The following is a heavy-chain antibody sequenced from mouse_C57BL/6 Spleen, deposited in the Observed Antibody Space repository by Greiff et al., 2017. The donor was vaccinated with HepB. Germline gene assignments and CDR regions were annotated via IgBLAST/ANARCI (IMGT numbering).Heavy chain of an antibody. V-gene: IGHV14-4*01. Sequence: DVHLVESGAELVRPGASVKLSCTASGFNIKDDYMHWVKQRPEQGLEWIGWIDPENGDTEYASKFQGKATITADTSSNTAYLQLSSLTSEDTAVYYCTLYYDYAYWGQGTLVTVSA. CDR2: IDPENGDT. CDR3: TLYYDYAY. CDR1: GFNIKDDY. D-gene: IGHD2-4*01. J-gene: IGHJ3*01.